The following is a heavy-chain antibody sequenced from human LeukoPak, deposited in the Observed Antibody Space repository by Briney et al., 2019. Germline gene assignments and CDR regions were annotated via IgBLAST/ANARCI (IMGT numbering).Heavy chain of an antibody. V-gene: IGHV1-69*13. D-gene: IGHD2-15*01. J-gene: IGHJ5*02. Sequence: SVKVSCKASGGTLSSYAISWVRQAPGQGLEWMGGIIPIFGTANYAQKFQGRVTITADESTSTAYMELSSLRSEDTAVYYCARVVVAGPGWYNWFDPWGQGTLVTVSS. CDR3: ARVVVAGPGWYNWFDP. CDR2: IIPIFGTA. CDR1: GGTLSSYA.